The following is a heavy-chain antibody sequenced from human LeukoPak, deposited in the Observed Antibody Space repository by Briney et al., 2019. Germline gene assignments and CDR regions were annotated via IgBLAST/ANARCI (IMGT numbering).Heavy chain of an antibody. V-gene: IGHV4-4*07. CDR2: IYPSGTT. D-gene: IGHD6-19*01. CDR1: GGSISGYY. Sequence: SGTLSLTCTVSGGSISGYYWSWIRQPAGKGLEWIGRIYPSGTTNYNPSLRSRVTMSVDTSKNQFSLKLSSVTAADTAMYYCARVVRYSSGWYYFDYWGQGTLVTVSS. J-gene: IGHJ4*02. CDR3: ARVVRYSSGWYYFDY.